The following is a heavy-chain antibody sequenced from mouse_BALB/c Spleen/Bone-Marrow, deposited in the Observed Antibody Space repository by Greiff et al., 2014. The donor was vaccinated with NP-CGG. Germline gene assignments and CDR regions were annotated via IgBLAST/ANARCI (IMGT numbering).Heavy chain of an antibody. J-gene: IGHJ4*01. Sequence: EVHLVESGPGLVKPSQSPSLTCTVTGYSITSDYAWNWIRQFQGNKLEWMGYISYSSSTNYNPSLKSRISITRDTSKNQFFLQLNSVTAEDTATYYCARWDYGDYAMDYWGQGTSVTVSS. CDR3: ARWDYGDYAMDY. CDR1: GYSITSDYA. CDR2: ISYSSST. D-gene: IGHD1-2*01. V-gene: IGHV3-2*02.